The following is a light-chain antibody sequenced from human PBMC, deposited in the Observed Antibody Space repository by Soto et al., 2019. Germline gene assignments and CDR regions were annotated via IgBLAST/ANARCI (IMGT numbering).Light chain of an antibody. CDR1: STDVGGYNS. V-gene: IGLV2-14*03. J-gene: IGLJ2*01. CDR3: SSYTSISASVI. CDR2: DVI. Sequence: QSALTQPASVSGSPGQSITISCTGSSTDVGGYNSVSWYQQHPGKVPKLVIYDVINRPSWISNRFSGSKSGNTASLTISGLQAEDEAHYYCSSYTSISASVIFGGGTKLTVL.